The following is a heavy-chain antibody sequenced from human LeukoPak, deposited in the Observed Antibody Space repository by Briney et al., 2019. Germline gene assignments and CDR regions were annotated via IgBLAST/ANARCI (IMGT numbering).Heavy chain of an antibody. CDR2: INHSGST. D-gene: IGHD3/OR15-3a*01. CDR1: GGSFSGYY. V-gene: IGHV4-34*01. J-gene: IGHJ6*02. CDR3: ASAKLIWTSYYYGMDV. Sequence: SVTLSLTCAVYGGSFSGYYWSWIRQPPGKGLEWIGEINHSGSTNYNPSLKSRVTISVDTSKNQFSLKLSSVTAADTAVYYCASAKLIWTSYYYGMDVWGQGTTVTVSS.